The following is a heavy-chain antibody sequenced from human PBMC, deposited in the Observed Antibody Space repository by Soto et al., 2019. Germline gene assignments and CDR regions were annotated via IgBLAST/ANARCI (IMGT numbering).Heavy chain of an antibody. V-gene: IGHV1-8*01. Sequence: QVQLVQSGAEVKKPGASVKVSCQASGYTFTSYDISWVRQAPGQGLEWMGWLNPTNGDTDYAQKLQGRGTMTRNTTMNTAYMALRSLSPDDTAVFYCGRADRMAAPMGYALDVWGQGTTVTVAS. D-gene: IGHD6-19*01. CDR3: GRADRMAAPMGYALDV. J-gene: IGHJ6*01. CDR1: GYTFTSYD. CDR2: LNPTNGDT.